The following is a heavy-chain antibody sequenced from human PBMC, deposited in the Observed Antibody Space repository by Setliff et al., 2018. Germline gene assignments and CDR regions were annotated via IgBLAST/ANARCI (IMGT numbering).Heavy chain of an antibody. Sequence: ASVKVSCKASGYTLSKYYMHWVRQAPGQGLEWMGIINPSGGLTKYAQKFQGRVTMTSDTSTNTVYLEVRSLRSDDTAQYYCVRDRAAIVVGPPTAAFDIWGQGTMVTVSS. D-gene: IGHD2-2*01. V-gene: IGHV1-46*01. CDR3: VRDRAAIVVGPPTAAFDI. CDR2: INPSGGLT. CDR1: GYTLSKYY. J-gene: IGHJ3*02.